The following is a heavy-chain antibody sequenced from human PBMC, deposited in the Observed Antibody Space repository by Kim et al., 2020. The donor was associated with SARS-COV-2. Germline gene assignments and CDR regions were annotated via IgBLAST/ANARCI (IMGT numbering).Heavy chain of an antibody. CDR2: INHSGST. Sequence: SETLSLTCAVYGGSFSGYYWSWIRQPPGKGLEWIGEINHSGSTNYNPSLKSRVTISVDTSKNQFSLKLSSVTAADTAVYYCALRDPLLLWFGTKNWFDPWGQGTLVTVSS. CDR1: GGSFSGYY. CDR3: ALRDPLLLWFGTKNWFDP. J-gene: IGHJ5*02. V-gene: IGHV4-34*01. D-gene: IGHD3-10*01.